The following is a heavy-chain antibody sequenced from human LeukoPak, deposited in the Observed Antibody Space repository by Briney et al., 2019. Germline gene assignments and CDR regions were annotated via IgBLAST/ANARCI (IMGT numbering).Heavy chain of an antibody. D-gene: IGHD3-22*01. CDR3: ARLYDGSAYHADHFDY. CDR1: GFTFSSYA. V-gene: IGHV3-30*04. Sequence: GRSLRLSCAASGFTFSSYAMHWVRQAPGKGLEWVAVISYDGSNKYYADSVKGRFTISRDNSKNTLYLQMNSLRAEDTAVYYCARLYDGSAYHADHFDYWGQGTLVTVSS. CDR2: ISYDGSNK. J-gene: IGHJ4*02.